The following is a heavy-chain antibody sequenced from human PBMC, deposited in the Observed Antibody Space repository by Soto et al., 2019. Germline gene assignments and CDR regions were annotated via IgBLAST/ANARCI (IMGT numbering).Heavy chain of an antibody. D-gene: IGHD3-22*01. CDR2: INHSGST. CDR3: ARGRVGITMIVVVFDY. V-gene: IGHV4-34*01. CDR1: GGSFSGYY. Sequence: QVQLQQWGAGLLKPSETLSLTCAVYGGSFSGYYWSWIRQSPGKGLEWIGEINHSGSTNYNPSLKSRVTISVDTSKNQFSLKLSSVTAADTAVYYCARGRVGITMIVVVFDYWGQGTLVTVSS. J-gene: IGHJ4*02.